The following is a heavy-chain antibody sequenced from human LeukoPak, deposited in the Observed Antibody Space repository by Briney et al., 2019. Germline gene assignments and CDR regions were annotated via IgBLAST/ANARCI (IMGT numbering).Heavy chain of an antibody. CDR3: ARESANVGRNRFDY. V-gene: IGHV1-2*02. J-gene: IGHJ4*02. D-gene: IGHD1-14*01. Sequence: ASVKVSCKASGYTFTGYSMHWVRQAPGQGLEWMGWINPNSGGTNYAQKFQGRVTMTRDTSISTAYMELSSLRSEDTAVYYCARESANVGRNRFDYWGQGTLVTVSS. CDR1: GYTFTGYS. CDR2: INPNSGGT.